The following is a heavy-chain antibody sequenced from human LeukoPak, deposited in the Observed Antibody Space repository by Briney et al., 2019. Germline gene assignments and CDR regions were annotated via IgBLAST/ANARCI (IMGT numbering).Heavy chain of an antibody. Sequence: GGSLRLSCAASGFTVSSNYMSWVRPAPGMGLEWGSVIYSGGDTYYADSVKERFIISRDNSKNTLYLQMNSLRAEDTAVYSRARVDSRDAFDIWGQRTMVTVST. CDR2: IYSGGDT. CDR1: GFTVSSNY. J-gene: IGHJ3*02. V-gene: IGHV3-66*01. CDR3: ARVDSRDAFDI. D-gene: IGHD6-13*01.